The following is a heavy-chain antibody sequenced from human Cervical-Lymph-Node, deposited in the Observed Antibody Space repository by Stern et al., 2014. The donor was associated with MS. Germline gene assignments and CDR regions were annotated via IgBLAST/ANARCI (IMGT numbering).Heavy chain of an antibody. J-gene: IGHJ4*02. CDR2: ISYDGSHT. V-gene: IGHV3-30*18. D-gene: IGHD4-23*01. CDR1: GFTFRSYV. Sequence: VQLVESGGGVVQPGRSLRLSCAASGFTFRSYVMHWVRQAPGKGLEWVAVISYDGSHTYYTDSVKGRFTSSRDNPKNTLYLQMNSLRAEDTAVYYCAKVHYGANAHFFDYWGQGTLVTVSS. CDR3: AKVHYGANAHFFDY.